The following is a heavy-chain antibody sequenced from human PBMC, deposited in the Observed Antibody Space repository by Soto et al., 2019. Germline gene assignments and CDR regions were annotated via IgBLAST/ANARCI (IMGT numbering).Heavy chain of an antibody. J-gene: IGHJ4*02. D-gene: IGHD3-22*01. CDR3: VKGEFYYDSSAYYPFDS. CDR2: MNPNSGNT. CDR1: GYTFTSYD. V-gene: IGHV1-8*01. Sequence: ASVKVSCKASGYTFTSYDINCVRQATGQGLEWMGWMNPNSGNTGHAQKFQGRVTMTRNTSISTAYMELSSLRADDTAVYYCVKGEFYYDSSAYYPFDSWGQGTLVTVSS.